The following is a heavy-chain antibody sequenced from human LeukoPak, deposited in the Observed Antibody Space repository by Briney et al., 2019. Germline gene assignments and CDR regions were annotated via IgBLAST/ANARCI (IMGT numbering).Heavy chain of an antibody. CDR2: IYHSGST. CDR3: ARGAGVDCSSTSCYVEKFDY. V-gene: IGHV4-30-2*01. CDR1: GGSISSGGYS. Sequence: PSETLSLTCAVSGGSISSGGYSWSWIRQPPGKGLEWIGYIYHSGSTYYNPPLKSRVTISVDRSKNQFSLKLSSVTAADTAVYYCARGAGVDCSSTSCYVEKFDYWGQGTLVTVSS. D-gene: IGHD2-2*01. J-gene: IGHJ4*02.